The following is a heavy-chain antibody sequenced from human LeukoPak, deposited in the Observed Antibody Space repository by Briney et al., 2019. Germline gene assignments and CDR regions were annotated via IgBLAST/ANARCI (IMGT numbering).Heavy chain of an antibody. CDR1: GFTFSSYA. CDR3: ARASSSWYRFFDY. V-gene: IGHV3-30-3*01. J-gene: IGHJ4*02. CDR2: ISYDGSNK. Sequence: PGGSLRLSCAASGFTFSSYAMHWVRQAPGKGLEWVAVISYDGSNKYYADSVKGRFTISRDNSKNTLYLQMNSLRAEDTAVYYCARASSSWYRFFDYWGQGTLVTVSS. D-gene: IGHD6-13*01.